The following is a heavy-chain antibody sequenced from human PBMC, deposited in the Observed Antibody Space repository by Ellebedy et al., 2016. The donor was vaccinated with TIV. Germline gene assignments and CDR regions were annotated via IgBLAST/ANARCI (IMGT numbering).Heavy chain of an antibody. D-gene: IGHD4-17*01. CDR1: GFSYSTYW. V-gene: IGHV3-23*01. J-gene: IGHJ6*02. CDR3: AKESRQYGDYYYYGMDV. CDR2: ISGSGGST. Sequence: GGSLRLSCAASGFSYSTYWMSWVRQAPGKGLEWVSAISGSGGSTYYADSVKGRFTISRDNSKNTLYLQMNSLRAEDTAVYYCAKESRQYGDYYYYGMDVWGQGTTVTVSS.